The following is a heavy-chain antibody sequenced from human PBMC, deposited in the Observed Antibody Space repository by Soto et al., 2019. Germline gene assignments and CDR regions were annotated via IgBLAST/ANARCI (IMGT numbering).Heavy chain of an antibody. CDR2: IYYSGIS. CDR3: ARNGSTYGMDV. J-gene: IGHJ6*02. CDR1: GGSTSSGGFY. D-gene: IGHD1-1*01. V-gene: IGHV4-31*03. Sequence: SETLSLTCTVSGGSTSSGGFYWSWIRQHPGKGLEWIGYIYYSGISYYNPSLKSRVSISLGTSRNQFSMTPNSVTAADTAVYYCARNGSTYGMDVWGQGATVTV.